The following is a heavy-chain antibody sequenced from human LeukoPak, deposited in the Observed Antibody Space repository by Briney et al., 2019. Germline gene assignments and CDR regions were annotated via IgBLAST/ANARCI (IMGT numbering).Heavy chain of an antibody. CDR1: GGSISSGDYY. V-gene: IGHV4-30-4*01. J-gene: IGHJ4*02. D-gene: IGHD3-10*01. Sequence: PSQTLSLTCTVSGGSISSGDYYWSWIRQPPGKGLEWIGYIYYSGSTYYNPSLKSRVTISVDTSKNQFSLKLSSVTAAGTAVYYCAREGGGMSSGAYLDYWGQGTLVTVSS. CDR2: IYYSGST. CDR3: AREGGGMSSGAYLDY.